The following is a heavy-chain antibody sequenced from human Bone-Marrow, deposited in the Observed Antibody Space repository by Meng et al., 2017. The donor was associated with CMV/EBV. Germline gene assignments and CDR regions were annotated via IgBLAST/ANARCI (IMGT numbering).Heavy chain of an antibody. V-gene: IGHV1-46*01. CDR3: ARDLKVVVPAAPDY. CDR1: GYTFTSYY. CDR2: INTSGGST. D-gene: IGHD2-2*01. Sequence: ASVNVSCKASGYTFTSYYMHWVRQAPGQGLEWMGIINTSGGSTSYAQKFQGRVTMTRDTSTSTVYLELSSLRSEDTAVYYCARDLKVVVPAAPDYWGQGTLVTVSS. J-gene: IGHJ4*02.